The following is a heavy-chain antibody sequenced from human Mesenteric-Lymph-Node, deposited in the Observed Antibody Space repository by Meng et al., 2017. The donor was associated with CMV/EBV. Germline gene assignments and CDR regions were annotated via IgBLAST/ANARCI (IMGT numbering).Heavy chain of an antibody. CDR2: INPNSGGT. J-gene: IGHJ6*02. V-gene: IGHV1-2*02. Sequence: ASVKVSCKASGYTFTGYYMHWVRQAPGQGPEWMGWINPNSGGTNYAQKFQGRVTMTRDTSISTAYMELSSLRSEDTAVYYCARGGIPSSNLYGMDVWGQGTTVTVSS. CDR1: GYTFTGYY. D-gene: IGHD1-14*01. CDR3: ARGGIPSSNLYGMDV.